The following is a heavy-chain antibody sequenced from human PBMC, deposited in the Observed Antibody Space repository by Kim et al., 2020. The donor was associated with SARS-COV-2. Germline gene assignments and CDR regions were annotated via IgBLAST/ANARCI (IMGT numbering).Heavy chain of an antibody. V-gene: IGHV4-59*01. CDR2: IYYSGST. CDR1: GGSISSYY. D-gene: IGHD5-18*01. J-gene: IGHJ3*02. Sequence: SETLSLTCTVSGGSISSYYWSWIRQPPGKGLEWIGYIYYSGSTNYNPSLKSRVTISVDTSKNQFSLKLSSVTAADTAVYYCARRGYSYGYHAFDIWGQGTMVTVSS. CDR3: ARRGYSYGYHAFDI.